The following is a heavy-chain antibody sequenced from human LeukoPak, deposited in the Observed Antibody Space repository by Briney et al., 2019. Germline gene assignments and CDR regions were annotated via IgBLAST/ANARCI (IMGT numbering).Heavy chain of an antibody. CDR3: ARIRRYDYDGFRPGWVYWYFDV. CDR1: GGSISGYY. J-gene: IGHJ2*01. D-gene: IGHD4-23*01. Sequence: PSETLSLTCSVSGGSISGYYWSWIRQPPGKGLEWIGFIYYNGSTNYNPSLKSRITISVDTSKNQFSLKLNSVPAADTAIFYCARIRRYDYDGFRPGWVYWYFDVWGRGTLVTVSS. V-gene: IGHV4-59*01. CDR2: IYYNGST.